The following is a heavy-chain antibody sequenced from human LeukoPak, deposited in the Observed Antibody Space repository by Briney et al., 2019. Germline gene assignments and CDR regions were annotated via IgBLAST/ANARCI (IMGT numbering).Heavy chain of an antibody. J-gene: IGHJ5*02. Sequence: SQTLSLTCTVSGGSISSGGYYWSWIRQHPGKGLEWIGYIYYSGSTYHNPSLKSRVTISVDTSKNQFSLKLSSVTAADTAVYYCARAGLSSSWYFLNNWFDPWGQGTLVTVSS. CDR2: IYYSGST. CDR1: GGSISSGGYY. D-gene: IGHD6-13*01. CDR3: ARAGLSSSWYFLNNWFDP. V-gene: IGHV4-31*03.